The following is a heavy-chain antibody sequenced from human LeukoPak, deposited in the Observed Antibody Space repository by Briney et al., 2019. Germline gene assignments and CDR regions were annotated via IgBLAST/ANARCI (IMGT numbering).Heavy chain of an antibody. Sequence: GGSLRLSCTTSGFTFSHYGMHWVRQAPGKGLEWVAVIWSDATNMYYGDSVKGRFTISRDNSKNTIYLQMNSLRVEDTAVYYCAKDAQGGFDYSNSLESWGQGTLVTVSS. CDR2: IWSDATNM. CDR3: AKDAQGGFDYSNSLES. V-gene: IGHV3-33*06. D-gene: IGHD4-11*01. CDR1: GFTFSHYG. J-gene: IGHJ5*01.